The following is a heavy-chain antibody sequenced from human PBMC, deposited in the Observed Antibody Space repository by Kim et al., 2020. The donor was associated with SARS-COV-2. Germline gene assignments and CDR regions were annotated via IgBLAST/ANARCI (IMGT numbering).Heavy chain of an antibody. J-gene: IGHJ6*02. Sequence: SETLSLTCAVYGGSFSGYYWSWIRQPPGKGLEWIGEINHSGSTNYNPSLKSRVTISVDTSKNQFSLKLSSVTAADTAVYYCANSGPSTLFPYGSGRRNYYYYGMDVWGQGTTVTVSS. V-gene: IGHV4-34*01. D-gene: IGHD3-10*01. CDR2: INHSGST. CDR3: ANSGPSTLFPYGSGRRNYYYYGMDV. CDR1: GGSFSGYY.